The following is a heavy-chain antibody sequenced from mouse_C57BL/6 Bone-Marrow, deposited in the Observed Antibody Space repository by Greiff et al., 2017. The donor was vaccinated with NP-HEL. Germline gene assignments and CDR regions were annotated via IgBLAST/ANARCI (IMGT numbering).Heavy chain of an antibody. CDR1: GYAFTNYL. CDR3: ARERILGYFDY. Sequence: QVQLQQSGAELVRPGTSVKVSCKASGYAFTNYLIEWVKQRPGQGLEWIGVIYPGSGGTNYNEKFKGKATLTADKSSSTAYMQLSSLTSEDSAVYFCARERILGYFDYWGQGTTLTVSS. D-gene: IGHD4-1*01. V-gene: IGHV1-54*01. J-gene: IGHJ2*01. CDR2: IYPGSGGT.